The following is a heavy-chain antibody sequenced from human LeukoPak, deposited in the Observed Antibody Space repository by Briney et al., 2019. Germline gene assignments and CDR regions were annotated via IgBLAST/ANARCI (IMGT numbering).Heavy chain of an antibody. CDR1: GFPFKNHG. CDR3: AAFIATRLDN. J-gene: IGHJ4*02. CDR2: ASTDEISQ. D-gene: IGHD2-15*01. V-gene: IGHV3-30*03. Sequence: PGGSLRLSCVFSGFPFKNHGMHWVRQAPGKGLEWLAVASTDEISQNYADSVKGRFIISRDTSRNTLNLQMNNLTPEDTAVYYCAAFIATRLDNWGQGILVSVSS.